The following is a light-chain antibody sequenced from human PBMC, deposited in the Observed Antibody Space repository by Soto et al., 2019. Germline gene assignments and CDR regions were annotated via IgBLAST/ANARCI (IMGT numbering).Light chain of an antibody. CDR1: QCLNNF. CDR3: QKYDNAPLT. V-gene: IGKV1-27*01. J-gene: IGKJ4*01. Sequence: DIQMTQSPSSLSASVGDRVTITCRASQCLNNFLAWYQQKPGKVPKVLIYATSTLQSGVPSRFSGSGSGTDFTLTISSLQPEDVATYYCQKYDNAPLTFGGGTKV. CDR2: ATS.